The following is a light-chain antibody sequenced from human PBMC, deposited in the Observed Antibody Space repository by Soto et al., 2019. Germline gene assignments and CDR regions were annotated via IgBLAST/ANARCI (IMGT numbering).Light chain of an antibody. Sequence: QSGLTQPASVTGSPSQSITVSCTETSSDVGGYNYVSWYKQHPGRAPKLMIYDVSNRPSGVSNRFSGSKSANTASLTISGLQAEEEADYYCSSYASSSNPCGFGTGTKVTLL. J-gene: IGLJ1*01. CDR2: DVS. CDR3: SSYASSSNPCG. CDR1: SSDVGGYNY. V-gene: IGLV2-14*01.